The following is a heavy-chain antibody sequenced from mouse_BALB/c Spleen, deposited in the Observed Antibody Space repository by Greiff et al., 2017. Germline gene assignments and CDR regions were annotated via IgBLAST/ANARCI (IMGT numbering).Heavy chain of an antibody. J-gene: IGHJ2*01. Sequence: QVHVKQSGAELVKPGASVKLSCKASGYTFTSYYMYWVKQRPGQGLEWIGEINPSNGGTNFNEKFKSKATLTVDKSSSTAYMQLSSLTSEDSAVYYCTRGRRAYRYEEEGFDYWGQGTTLTVSS. D-gene: IGHD2-14*01. V-gene: IGHV1S81*02. CDR2: INPSNGGT. CDR1: GYTFTSYY. CDR3: TRGRRAYRYEEEGFDY.